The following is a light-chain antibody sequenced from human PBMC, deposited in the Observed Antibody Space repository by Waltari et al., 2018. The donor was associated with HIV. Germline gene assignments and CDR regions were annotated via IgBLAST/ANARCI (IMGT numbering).Light chain of an antibody. CDR3: STHTGNDTLA. Sequence: QSALTQPASVSGSPGQSATISRTGTARDFGPYNFVSWYQQHPANVPKVIIYRVTSRPSGVPPRFSGSKSGNTASLTISGLRAEDEALYYCSTHTGNDTLAFGGGTKLTVL. CDR1: ARDFGPYNF. CDR2: RVT. J-gene: IGLJ2*01. V-gene: IGLV2-14*03.